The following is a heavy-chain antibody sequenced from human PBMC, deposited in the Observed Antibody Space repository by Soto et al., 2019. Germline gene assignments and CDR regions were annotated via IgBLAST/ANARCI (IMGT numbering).Heavy chain of an antibody. V-gene: IGHV4-4*07. Sequence: SETLSLTCTVSGGSISSYYWIWIRQPAGKGLEWIGRIYTSGSTNYNPSLKSRVTMSVDTSKNQFSLKLSSVTAADTAVYYCARDSPAGTVDYFQHWGQGTLVTVSS. CDR1: GGSISSYY. D-gene: IGHD6-13*01. CDR2: IYTSGST. CDR3: ARDSPAGTVDYFQH. J-gene: IGHJ1*01.